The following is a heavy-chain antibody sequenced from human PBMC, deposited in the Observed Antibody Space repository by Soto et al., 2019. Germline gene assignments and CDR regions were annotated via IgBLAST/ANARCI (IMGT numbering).Heavy chain of an antibody. Sequence: GGSLRLSCAASGFTLSSYSMHWVCQPPGKGLEWVAIISHDGSNNKYYADSVKGRFTISRDKSKNTLYLQMNSLRAEDTSVYFCARSKTTVTANDFWGQGTLVTVSS. V-gene: IGHV3-30-3*01. J-gene: IGHJ4*02. D-gene: IGHD4-17*01. CDR1: GFTLSSYS. CDR3: ARSKTTVTANDF. CDR2: ISHDGSNNK.